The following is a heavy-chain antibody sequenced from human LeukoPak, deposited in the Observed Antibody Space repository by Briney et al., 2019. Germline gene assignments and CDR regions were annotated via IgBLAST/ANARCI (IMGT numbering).Heavy chain of an antibody. CDR2: IYASGST. D-gene: IGHD2/OR15-2a*01. CDR1: GGSIGNYY. CDR3: ARDFYGDDGHHPFDY. J-gene: IGHJ4*02. Sequence: SETLSLTCSVSGGSIGNYYWNWLCQPAGKGLERIRRIYASGSTNYNPSLKSRVTISMDKSKNHFSLNLKSVTAADTAFYYCARDFYGDDGHHPFDYWGQGIQVTVSS. V-gene: IGHV4-4*07.